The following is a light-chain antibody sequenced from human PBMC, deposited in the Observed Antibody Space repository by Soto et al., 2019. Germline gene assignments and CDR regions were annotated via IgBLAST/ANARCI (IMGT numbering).Light chain of an antibody. Sequence: DIVLTQSPATLSVSPGERATLSCRASQSVSSNLAWYQQKPGQAPRLLIYGASTRATGIPARFSGSGSGTDFTLTINKLEPGDSAVYYCQQYGHSPLTFGGGTKVDI. V-gene: IGKV3-20*01. J-gene: IGKJ4*01. CDR2: GAS. CDR3: QQYGHSPLT. CDR1: QSVSSN.